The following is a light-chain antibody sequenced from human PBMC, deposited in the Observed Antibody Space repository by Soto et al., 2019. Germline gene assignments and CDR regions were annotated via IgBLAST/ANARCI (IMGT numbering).Light chain of an antibody. CDR2: DAS. CDR3: QQSYNTPRT. V-gene: IGKV1-5*01. CDR1: QTISSW. J-gene: IGKJ1*01. Sequence: DIQMTQSPSTLSASVGDRVTITCRASQTISSWLAWYQQKPGKAPKLLIFDASSLESGVPSRFSGGGSGTEFTLTISSLQPDDFATYYCQQSYNTPRTFGQGTKVDIK.